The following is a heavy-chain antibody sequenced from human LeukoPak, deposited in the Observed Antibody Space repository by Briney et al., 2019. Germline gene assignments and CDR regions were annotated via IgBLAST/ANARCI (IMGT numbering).Heavy chain of an antibody. D-gene: IGHD1-26*01. CDR3: AKDKDSANWFDP. J-gene: IGHJ5*02. Sequence: GGSLRLSCAVSGITLSNYGMSWVRQAPGKGLEWVAGISDSGGRTNYADSVKGRFTISRDNSKNTLYLQMNSLRAEDTAVYYCAKDKDSANWFDPWGQATLVTVSS. V-gene: IGHV3-23*01. CDR2: ISDSGGRT. CDR1: GITLSNYG.